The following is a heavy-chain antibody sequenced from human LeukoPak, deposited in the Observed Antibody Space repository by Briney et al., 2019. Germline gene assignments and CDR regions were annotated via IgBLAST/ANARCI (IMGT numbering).Heavy chain of an antibody. CDR3: ARAQAPSWFDP. CDR2: ISSSGSTI. V-gene: IGHV3-48*04. J-gene: IGHJ5*02. Sequence: PGGSLRLSCAASGFTFRSHWMHWVRQAPGKGLEWVSYISSSGSTIYYADSVKGRFTISRDNAKNSLYLQMNSLRAEDTAVYYCARAQAPSWFDPWGQGTLVTVSS. CDR1: GFTFRSHW.